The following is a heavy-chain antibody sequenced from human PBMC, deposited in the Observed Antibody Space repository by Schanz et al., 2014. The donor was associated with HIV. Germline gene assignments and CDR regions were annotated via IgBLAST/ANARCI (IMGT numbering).Heavy chain of an antibody. CDR2: INQDGSEF. CDR1: GFTFSTYW. Sequence: EVRLLESGGGLVQPGGSLRLSCAVSGFTFSTYWMSWVRQAPGKGLEWVANINQDGSEFYYVDSVKGRFTVSRDNAKNTLYLQMDSLRAEDTAVYYCAKDRGGGSGMVTNYYYGMDVWGQGTTVTVSS. J-gene: IGHJ6*02. D-gene: IGHD5-18*01. CDR3: AKDRGGGSGMVTNYYYGMDV. V-gene: IGHV3-7*01.